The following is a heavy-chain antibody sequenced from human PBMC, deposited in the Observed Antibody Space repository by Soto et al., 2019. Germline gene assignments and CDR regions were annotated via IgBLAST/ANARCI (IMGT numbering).Heavy chain of an antibody. CDR2: ISAYNGNT. CDR1: GYTFTSYG. D-gene: IGHD3-22*01. J-gene: IGHJ4*02. V-gene: IGHV1-18*01. CDR3: ARDLPNYYDSSGYYRYFDY. Sequence: QVQLVQSGAEVKKPGASVKVSCKASGYTFTSYGISWVRQAPGQGLEWMGWISAYNGNTNYAQKLQGRVTMTTDTATSTAYMELRSLRSDDTAVYYCARDLPNYYDSSGYYRYFDYWGQGTLVTVSS.